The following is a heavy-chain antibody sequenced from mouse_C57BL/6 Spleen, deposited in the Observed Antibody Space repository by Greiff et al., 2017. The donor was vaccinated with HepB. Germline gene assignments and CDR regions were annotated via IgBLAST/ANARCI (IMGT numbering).Heavy chain of an antibody. CDR1: GYTFTNYW. V-gene: IGHV1-63*01. J-gene: IGHJ2*01. CDR3: AIYYYGSRGYFDY. D-gene: IGHD1-1*01. Sequence: QVQLQQSGAELVRPGTSVKMSCKASGYTFTNYWIGWAKQRPGHGLEWIGDIYPGGGYTNYNEKFKGKATLTADKSSSTAYMQFSSLTSEDSAIYYCAIYYYGSRGYFDYWGKGTTLTVSS. CDR2: IYPGGGYT.